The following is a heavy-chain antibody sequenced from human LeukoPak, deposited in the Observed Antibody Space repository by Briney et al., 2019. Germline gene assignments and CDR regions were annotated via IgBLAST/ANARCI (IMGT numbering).Heavy chain of an antibody. CDR3: AKDSESIAALDY. CDR1: GFTFSDYY. Sequence: GGSLRLSCAASGFTFSDYYMSWIRQAPGKGLEWVSYISSSGSTIYYADSVKGRFTISRDNAKNSLYLQMNSLRAEDTAVYYCAKDSESIAALDYWGQGTLVTVSS. CDR2: ISSSGSTI. J-gene: IGHJ4*02. V-gene: IGHV3-11*01. D-gene: IGHD6-6*01.